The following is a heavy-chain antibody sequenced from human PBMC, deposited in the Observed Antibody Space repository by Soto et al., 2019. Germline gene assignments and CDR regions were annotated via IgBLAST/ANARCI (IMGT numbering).Heavy chain of an antibody. CDR3: AADPGCVLYYAMDV. V-gene: IGHV3-48*03. CDR2: ISDDGTSM. Sequence: EMHVTESGGGLVQPGGSLRLSCTASGFTFRNYEMSWVRRAPGKGLEWLSYISDDGTSMQYAESVKGRFTISRDNSNTSVYLQMSRLRGKEPGVYLCAADPGCVLYYAMDVWGQGVPVTVS. J-gene: IGHJ6*02. CDR1: GFTFRNYE. D-gene: IGHD2-8*01.